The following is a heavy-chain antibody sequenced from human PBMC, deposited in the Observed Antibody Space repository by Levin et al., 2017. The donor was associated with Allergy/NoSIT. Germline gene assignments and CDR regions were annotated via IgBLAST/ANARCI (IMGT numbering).Heavy chain of an antibody. CDR2: ISSSGNTI. CDR1: GFTFSDYY. Sequence: GGSLRLSCAPSGFTFSDYYMSWIRQAPGKGLEWVSDISSSGNTIYYADSVKGRFTISRDNAKNSLYLQMNSLRAEDTAVYYCASEQLVGRYFDYWGQGTLVTVSS. CDR3: ASEQLVGRYFDY. J-gene: IGHJ4*02. V-gene: IGHV3-11*01. D-gene: IGHD6-13*01.